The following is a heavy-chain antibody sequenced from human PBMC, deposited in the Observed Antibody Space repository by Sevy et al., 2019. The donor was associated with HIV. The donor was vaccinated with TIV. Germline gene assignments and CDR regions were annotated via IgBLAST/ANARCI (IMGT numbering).Heavy chain of an antibody. D-gene: IGHD1-26*01. CDR3: AGENAWGRGYS. J-gene: IGHJ4*02. CDR2: IYYNGHI. V-gene: IGHV4-59*08. CDR1: GGSITSLY. Sequence: SETLSLTCTVSGGSITSLYWNWIRQPPGKGLNWIANIYYNGHINYNPSLKSLVTLSLDTSKNQFSLRLSSVTAADTAMYYCAGENAWGRGYSWGQGTLVTVSS.